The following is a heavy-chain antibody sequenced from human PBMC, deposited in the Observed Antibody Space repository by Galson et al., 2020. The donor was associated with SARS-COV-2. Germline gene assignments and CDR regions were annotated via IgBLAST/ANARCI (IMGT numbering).Heavy chain of an antibody. CDR1: GGSIASYY. CDR2: IYHSGNT. J-gene: IGHJ6*02. D-gene: IGHD1-20*01. V-gene: IGHV4-59*01. CDR3: ARGYNWHVRMDV. Sequence: SETLSLTCTVSGGSIASYYWNWIRQPPGKGLEWIGYIYHSGNTNYNPSLESRVSMSVDKSNNQVSLNLNSVTAADTALYYCARGYNWHVRMDVWGQGTTVTVSS.